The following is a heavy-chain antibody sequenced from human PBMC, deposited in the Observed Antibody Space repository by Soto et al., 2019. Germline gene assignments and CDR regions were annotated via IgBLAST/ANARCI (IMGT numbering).Heavy chain of an antibody. V-gene: IGHV3-23*01. CDR1: GFTFSSYA. Sequence: GGSLRLSCAASGFTFSSYAMSWVRQAPGKGLEWVSAISGSGGSTYYADSVKGRFTISRDNSKNTLYLQMNSLRAEDTAVYYCAKVDTGAYYDSSGYYIDAFDIWGQGTMVTVSS. CDR3: AKVDTGAYYDSSGYYIDAFDI. J-gene: IGHJ3*02. CDR2: ISGSGGST. D-gene: IGHD3-22*01.